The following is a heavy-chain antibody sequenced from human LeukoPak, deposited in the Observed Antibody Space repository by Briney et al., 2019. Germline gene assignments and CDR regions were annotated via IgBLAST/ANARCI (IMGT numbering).Heavy chain of an antibody. V-gene: IGHV3-33*06. CDR3: AKNEPQWGVRGVVDY. Sequence: GGSLRLSCAASGFTFSSYGMHWVRQAPGKGLEWVAVIWYDGSNKYYADSVKGRFTISRDNSKNKLYLQMNSLRAEDTAVYYCAKNEPQWGVRGVVDYWGQGTLVTVSS. D-gene: IGHD3-10*01. J-gene: IGHJ4*02. CDR2: IWYDGSNK. CDR1: GFTFSSYG.